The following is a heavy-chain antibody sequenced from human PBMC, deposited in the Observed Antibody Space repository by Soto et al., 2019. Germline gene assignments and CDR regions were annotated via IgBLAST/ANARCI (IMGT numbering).Heavy chain of an antibody. Sequence: QDQLVQSGGEVKKPGASVKVSCKASGYSFTNYGITWVRQAPGQWFEWMGWISAYNGDTNYAQKLQGRVTMTTDASTSPAYLELRSLRSDDTAVSYCARDRGVAPPVAGNTHYYYYMDVWGKGTTVTVSS. CDR1: GYSFTNYG. CDR2: ISAYNGDT. CDR3: ARDRGVAPPVAGNTHYYYYMDV. V-gene: IGHV1-18*01. J-gene: IGHJ6*03. D-gene: IGHD6-19*01.